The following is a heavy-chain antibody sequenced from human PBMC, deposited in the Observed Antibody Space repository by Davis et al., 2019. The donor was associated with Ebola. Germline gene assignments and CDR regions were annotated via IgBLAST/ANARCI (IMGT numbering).Heavy chain of an antibody. J-gene: IGHJ6*02. CDR1: GGSFSGYY. V-gene: IGHV4-34*01. CDR3: ARGTYGDYPIYYYYGMDV. Sequence: SETLSPTCPLHGGSFSGYYWSWPRQPPAKWLEWIGQINHSGSTNYNPSLKSRVTISVDTSKNQFSLKLSSVTAADTAVYYCARGTYGDYPIYYYYGMDVWGQGTTVTVSS. CDR2: INHSGST. D-gene: IGHD4-17*01.